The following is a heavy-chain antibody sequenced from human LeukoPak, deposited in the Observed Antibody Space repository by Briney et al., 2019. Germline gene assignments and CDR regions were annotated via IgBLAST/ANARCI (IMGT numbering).Heavy chain of an antibody. CDR1: GFTFSSHA. Sequence: GGSLRLSCVASGFTFSSHAMSWVRQAPGKGLEWVSGTSGSGGVTYYADSVKGRFSISRDNSKNTVFLQMNSLRVEDTALYYCAKGVPGSGWYSGFDAFDIWGQGTMVTVSS. V-gene: IGHV3-23*01. J-gene: IGHJ3*02. D-gene: IGHD6-19*01. CDR3: AKGVPGSGWYSGFDAFDI. CDR2: TSGSGGVT.